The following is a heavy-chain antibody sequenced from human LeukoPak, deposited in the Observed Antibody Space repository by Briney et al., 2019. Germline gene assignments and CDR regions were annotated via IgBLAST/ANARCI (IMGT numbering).Heavy chain of an antibody. J-gene: IGHJ4*02. Sequence: RTSGPALVKPTETLTLTCTFSGFSLSTNEMCVSWIRQPPGKALEWLARIDWDDDKHYSTSLRTRLALFKDTSKNLVVLTVSNLDPVDTATYYCARSRHYGSGSLNDYWGQGTLVTVSS. CDR2: IDWDDDK. CDR3: ARSRHYGSGSLNDY. V-gene: IGHV2-70*11. D-gene: IGHD3-10*01. CDR1: GFSLSTNEMC.